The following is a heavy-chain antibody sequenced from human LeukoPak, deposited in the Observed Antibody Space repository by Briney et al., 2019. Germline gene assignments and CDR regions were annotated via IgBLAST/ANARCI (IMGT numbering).Heavy chain of an antibody. CDR1: GFTFSSYG. J-gene: IGHJ3*02. V-gene: IGHV3-53*01. D-gene: IGHD1-1*01. Sequence: PGGSLRLSCAASGFTFSSYGMHWVRQAPGKGLEWVSVIYSGGSTYYGDSVKGRFTISRDNPKNTLYLQMNSLRAEDTAVYYCARWKGGAFDIWGQGTMVTVSS. CDR2: IYSGGST. CDR3: ARWKGGAFDI.